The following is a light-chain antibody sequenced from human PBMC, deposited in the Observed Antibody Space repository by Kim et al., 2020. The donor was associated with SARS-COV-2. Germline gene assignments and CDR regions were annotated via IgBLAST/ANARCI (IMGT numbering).Light chain of an antibody. CDR3: NPRDSSGNHLV. CDR1: SLRNYY. J-gene: IGLJ3*02. CDR2: GRN. Sequence: SSELTQDPAVSVALGQTVRITCQGDSLRNYYASWYQQKPRQAPVVVIYGRNDRPSGIPDRFSGSHAGNTASLTITGAQAEDEANYYCNPRDSSGNHLVFGGGTQLTVL. V-gene: IGLV3-19*01.